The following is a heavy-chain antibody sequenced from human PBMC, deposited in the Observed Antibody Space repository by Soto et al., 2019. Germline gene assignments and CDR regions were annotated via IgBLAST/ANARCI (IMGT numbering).Heavy chain of an antibody. Sequence: EVQLLESGGDLVQPGGSLRLSCAASGFTFSSYAMSWVRQAPGKGLEWVSAISGSGGTTYYADSVKGRFTISRDNSKNTLSLKMNSLRAEDTAVYYCAKASCTNGVCYLDYWGQGTLVTVSS. J-gene: IGHJ4*02. D-gene: IGHD2-8*01. V-gene: IGHV3-23*01. CDR1: GFTFSSYA. CDR3: AKASCTNGVCYLDY. CDR2: ISGSGGTT.